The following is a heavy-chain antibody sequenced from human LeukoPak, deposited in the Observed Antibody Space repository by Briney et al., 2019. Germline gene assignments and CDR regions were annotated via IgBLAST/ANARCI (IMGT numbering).Heavy chain of an antibody. V-gene: IGHV4-34*01. CDR2: INHSGST. CDR1: GGSFSGYY. J-gene: IGHJ4*02. D-gene: IGHD3-10*01. CDR3: ASAITMVRAFDY. Sequence: SETLSLTCAVYGGSFSGYYWSWIRQPPGKGVEWIGEINHSGSTNYNPSLKSRVTISVDTSKNQFSLKLSSVTAADTAVYYCASAITMVRAFDYWGQGTLVTVSS.